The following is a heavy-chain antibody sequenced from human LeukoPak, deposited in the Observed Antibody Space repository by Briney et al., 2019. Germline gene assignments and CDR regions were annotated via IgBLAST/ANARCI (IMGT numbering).Heavy chain of an antibody. CDR2: IKQDRSEK. D-gene: IGHD5-12*01. CDR1: GFTFSSYS. J-gene: IGHJ4*02. Sequence: GGSLRLSCAASGFTFSSYSMNWVRQAPGKGLELVANIKQDRSEKYYVDSVKGRFTISRDNAKNSLDLQMNSLRTEDTAVYYCARIGSYSGYDRYDYWGQGTLVTVSS. V-gene: IGHV3-7*01. CDR3: ARIGSYSGYDRYDY.